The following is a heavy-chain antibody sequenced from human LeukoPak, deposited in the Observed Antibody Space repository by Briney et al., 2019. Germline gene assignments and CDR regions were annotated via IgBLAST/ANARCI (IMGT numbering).Heavy chain of an antibody. J-gene: IGHJ6*03. CDR2: INPSGGST. CDR1: GYTFTSYY. D-gene: IGHD6-19*01. Sequence: ASVKVSCKASGYTFTSYYMHWVRQAPGQGLEWMGIINPSGGSTSYAQKFQGRVTMTRDTSTSTVYMGLSSLRSEDTAVYYCARDSSGSKYYYYYMDVWGKGTTVTISS. CDR3: ARDSSGSKYYYYYMDV. V-gene: IGHV1-46*01.